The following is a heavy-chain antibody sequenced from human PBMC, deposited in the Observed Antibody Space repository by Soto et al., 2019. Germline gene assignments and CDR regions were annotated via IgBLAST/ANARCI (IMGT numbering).Heavy chain of an antibody. J-gene: IGHJ5*02. CDR2: ISSSSSYI. CDR3: ARAPDTIYNWFDP. V-gene: IGHV3-21*01. D-gene: IGHD3-3*01. Sequence: GGSLRLSCAASGFTFSSYSMNWIRQAPGKGLEWVSSISSSSSYIYCADSVKGRFTISRDNAKNSLYLQMNSLRAEDTAVYYCARAPDTIYNWFDPWGQGTLVTVSS. CDR1: GFTFSSYS.